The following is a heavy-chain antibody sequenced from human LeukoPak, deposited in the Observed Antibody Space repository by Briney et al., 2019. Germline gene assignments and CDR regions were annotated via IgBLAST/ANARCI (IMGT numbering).Heavy chain of an antibody. CDR1: GFSVSDKY. CDR3: ARDHEWGRAYFDY. CDR2: IYTAGDT. J-gene: IGHJ4*02. D-gene: IGHD1-26*01. V-gene: IGHV3-53*01. Sequence: PGGSLRLSCAASGFSVSDKYMGWVRQAPGKGLEWVSVIYTAGDTFYPDSVKGRFTISRDNSKNTLYLQMNSLRAEDTAVYYCARDHEWGRAYFDYWGQGTLVTVSS.